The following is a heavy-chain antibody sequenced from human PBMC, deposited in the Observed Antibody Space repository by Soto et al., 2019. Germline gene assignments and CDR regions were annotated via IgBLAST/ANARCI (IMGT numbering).Heavy chain of an antibody. Sequence: ESGGGLVQPGGSLRLSCEASGFICSSYDMSWVRQAPGKGLEWVSTILVGGSTHYEDSVKGRFTISRDRSKNTVYLEMNSLTAGDTAVYYCAKATATGGGAFDICGQGTMVTVSS. J-gene: IGHJ3*02. CDR3: AKATATGGGAFDI. CDR2: ILVGGST. CDR1: GFICSSYD. D-gene: IGHD2-8*02. V-gene: IGHV3-23*01.